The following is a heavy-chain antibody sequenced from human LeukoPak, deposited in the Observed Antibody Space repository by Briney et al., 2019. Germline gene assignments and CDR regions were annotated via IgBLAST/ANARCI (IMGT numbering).Heavy chain of an antibody. CDR1: GGSISSGGYY. J-gene: IGHJ5*02. Sequence: PSESLSLTCTVSGGSISSGGYYWSWIRQHPGKGLEWIGYIHHSGSTYYNPSLKSRLIISLDTSKNQFSLKLNSVTAADTAVYYCANYGSGSYRFDPWGQGTLVTVSS. D-gene: IGHD3-10*01. CDR3: ANYGSGSYRFDP. V-gene: IGHV4-31*03. CDR2: IHHSGST.